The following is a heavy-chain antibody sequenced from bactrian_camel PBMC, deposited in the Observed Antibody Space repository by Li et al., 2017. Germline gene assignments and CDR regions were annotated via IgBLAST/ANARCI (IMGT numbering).Heavy chain of an antibody. Sequence: DVQLVESGGGLVQPGGSLRLSCAFSGFTSTYWRYWVRQAPGKGLEWITSINRAGDRTNYADSVKGRFTISRDNAENTVYLQMSNLRPEDTAVHYCLIMRPIPNVRSGAPAIFAYNYWGQGTQVTVS. CDR1: GFTSTYW. CDR3: LIMRPIPNVRSGAPAIFAYNY. J-gene: IGHJ4*01. V-gene: IGHV3S19*01. D-gene: IGHD4*01. CDR2: INRAGDRT.